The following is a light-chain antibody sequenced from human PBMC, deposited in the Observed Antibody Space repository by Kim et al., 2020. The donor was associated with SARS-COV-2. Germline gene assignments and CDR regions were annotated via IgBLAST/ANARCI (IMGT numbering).Light chain of an antibody. CDR1: SLRSYY. CDR2: GKN. J-gene: IGLJ3*02. Sequence: SSELTQDPAVSVALGQTVRITCQGDSLRSYYASWYQQKPGQAPVLVIYGKNNRPSGILDRFSGSSSGNTAPLTITGAQADDEADSYCNSRDSIGNHWVFG. CDR3: NSRDSIGNHWV. V-gene: IGLV3-19*01.